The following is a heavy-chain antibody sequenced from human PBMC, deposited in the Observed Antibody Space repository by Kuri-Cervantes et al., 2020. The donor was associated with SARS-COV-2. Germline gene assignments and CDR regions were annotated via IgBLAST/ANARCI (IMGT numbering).Heavy chain of an antibody. Sequence: SVKVSCKASGFTFTSSAVQWVRQAPGQGLEWMGGIIPIFGTANYAQKFQGRVTITADESTSTAYMELSSLRSEDTAVYYCARAYTMIPYYYYGMDVWGQGTTVTVSS. V-gene: IGHV1-69*13. CDR2: IIPIFGTA. CDR1: GFTFTSSA. D-gene: IGHD3-22*01. CDR3: ARAYTMIPYYYYGMDV. J-gene: IGHJ6*02.